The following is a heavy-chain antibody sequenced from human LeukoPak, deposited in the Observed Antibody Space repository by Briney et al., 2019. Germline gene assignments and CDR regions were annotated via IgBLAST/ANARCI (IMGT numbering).Heavy chain of an antibody. V-gene: IGHV1-18*01. D-gene: IGHD4-17*01. CDR1: GYTFVNYG. Sequence: ASVKVSCKASGYTFVNYGISWVRQAPGQGLEWMGWISAYSGNTNYAQKFQGRVTITTDTSTSTAYMELRSLRSDDTAVYYCARDESYGDYNNWFDPWGQGTLVTVS. CDR2: ISAYSGNT. J-gene: IGHJ5*02. CDR3: ARDESYGDYNNWFDP.